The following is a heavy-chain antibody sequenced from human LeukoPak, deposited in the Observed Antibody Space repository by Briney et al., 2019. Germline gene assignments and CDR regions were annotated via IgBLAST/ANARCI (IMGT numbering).Heavy chain of an antibody. D-gene: IGHD1-7*01. J-gene: IGHJ6*02. V-gene: IGHV3-48*02. Sequence: TRGSLRLSCAASGFTFSSYSMNWVRQAPGKGLEWVPYISSSSGIIYYADSVKGRFTISRDNAKNSLYLHMNSLRDDDTAVYYCASGGRRAAPRSWNYVFYYYGMDVWGQGTTVTVSS. CDR3: ASGGRRAAPRSWNYVFYYYGMDV. CDR1: GFTFSSYS. CDR2: ISSSSGII.